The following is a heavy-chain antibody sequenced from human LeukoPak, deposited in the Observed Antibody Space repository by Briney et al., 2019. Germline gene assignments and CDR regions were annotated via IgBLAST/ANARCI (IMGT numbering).Heavy chain of an antibody. V-gene: IGHV3-30-3*01. CDR2: ISNDGSNK. CDR3: ATITSYGGRDRGFDY. Sequence: GGSLRLSCAASGFTFSNYAMHWVRQAPGKGLEWVAVISNDGSNKYYADSVKGRFTISRDNSKNTLYVQMNSLRGEDTAVYYCATITSYGGRDRGFDYWGQGILVTVSS. CDR1: GFTFSNYA. D-gene: IGHD1-26*01. J-gene: IGHJ4*02.